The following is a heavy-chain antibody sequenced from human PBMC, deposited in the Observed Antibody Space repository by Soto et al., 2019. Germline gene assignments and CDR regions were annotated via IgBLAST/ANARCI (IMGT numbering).Heavy chain of an antibody. CDR2: IIPIFGTA. CDR1: GGTFSSYA. J-gene: IGHJ6*02. D-gene: IGHD2-2*01. CDR3: ARGGPIVVVPAATPADYYYGMDV. V-gene: IGHV1-69*13. Sequence: SVKVSCKASGGTFSSYAISWVRQAPGQGLEWMGGIIPIFGTANYAQKFQGRVTITADESTSTAYMELSSLRSEDTAVYYCARGGPIVVVPAATPADYYYGMDVWGQGTTVTVSS.